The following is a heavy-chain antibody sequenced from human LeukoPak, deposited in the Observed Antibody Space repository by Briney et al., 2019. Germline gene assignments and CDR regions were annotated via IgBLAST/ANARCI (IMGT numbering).Heavy chain of an antibody. CDR1: GFTFTNYA. J-gene: IGHJ5*02. CDR3: AKRQYSGSYYSPNWFDP. V-gene: IGHV3-23*01. CDR2: ISYNGGTT. Sequence: GGSLRLSCVASGFTFTNYAMNWVRQAPGKGLEWVSSISYNGGTTYYADSVKGRFTISRDNSKNTLYLQMNSLRAEDTAVYYCAKRQYSGSYYSPNWFDPWGQGTLVTVSS. D-gene: IGHD1-26*01.